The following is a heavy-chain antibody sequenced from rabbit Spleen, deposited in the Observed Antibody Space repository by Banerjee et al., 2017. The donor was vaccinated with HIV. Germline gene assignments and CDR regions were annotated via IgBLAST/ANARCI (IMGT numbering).Heavy chain of an antibody. V-gene: IGHV1S45*01. J-gene: IGHJ4*01. Sequence: QQQLVESGGGLVQPEGSLTLTCTASGLDFSSSYWICWVRQAPGKGLEWIACIAAGSVGTYAASWAKGRFTISKTSSTTVTLQMTSLTAADTATYFCAKTSGNINGDAYFKLWGPGTLVTVS. CDR3: AKTSGNINGDAYFKL. CDR2: IAAGSVGT. CDR1: GLDFSSSYW. D-gene: IGHD2-1*01.